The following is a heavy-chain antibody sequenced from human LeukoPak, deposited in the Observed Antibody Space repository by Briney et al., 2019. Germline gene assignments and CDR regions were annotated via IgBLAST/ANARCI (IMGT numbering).Heavy chain of an antibody. V-gene: IGHV1-18*01. J-gene: IGHJ4*02. D-gene: IGHD1-1*01. CDR1: GYSFTTSG. CDR2: ISAYNGNT. Sequence: ASVKVSCKTSGYSFTTSGISWVRQAPGQGLEWMGWISAYNGNTNYAQKLQGRVTLTTDTSTSTAYMELRSLRSDDTAVYYCARDPNWNGADYWGQGTLVTVSS. CDR3: ARDPNWNGADY.